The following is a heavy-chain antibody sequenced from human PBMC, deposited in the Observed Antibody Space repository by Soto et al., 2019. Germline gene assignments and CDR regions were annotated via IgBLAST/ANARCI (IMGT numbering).Heavy chain of an antibody. CDR1: EFSFDDYA. CDR2: ITYTGVST. D-gene: IGHD6-13*01. Sequence: GGSLRLSCAASEFSFDDYAMSWVRQAPGKGLEWVSSITYTGVSTYYADSVKGRITISRDNSRDTLFLQMNSLRAEDTAIYYCAKSSVWYPYFDSWGQGTLVTVSS. CDR3: AKSSVWYPYFDS. J-gene: IGHJ4*02. V-gene: IGHV3-23*01.